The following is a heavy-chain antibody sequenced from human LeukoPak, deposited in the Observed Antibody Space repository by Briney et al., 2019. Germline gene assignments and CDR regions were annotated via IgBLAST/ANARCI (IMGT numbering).Heavy chain of an antibody. J-gene: IGHJ2*01. CDR3: ARLPGCSSTSCRPHWYFDL. Sequence: SETLSLTCTVSGDSISSYYWSWIRQPAGKGLEWIGRIYTTGSTKYNPSLKSRVTMSVDTSKNQFSLKLSSVTAADTAVYYCARLPGCSSTSCRPHWYFDLWGRGTLVTVSS. D-gene: IGHD2-2*01. CDR2: IYTTGST. CDR1: GDSISSYY. V-gene: IGHV4-4*07.